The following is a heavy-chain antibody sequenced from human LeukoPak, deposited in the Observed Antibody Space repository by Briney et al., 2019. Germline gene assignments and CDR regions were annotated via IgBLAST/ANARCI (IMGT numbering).Heavy chain of an antibody. V-gene: IGHV1-2*02. CDR1: GYTFTGYY. D-gene: IGHD4-17*01. CDR2: INSDSGGT. J-gene: IGHJ4*02. CDR3: ARDTITVTTPYFDY. Sequence: ASVKVPCKASGYTFTGYYIDWVRQAPGQGLEWMGWINSDSGGTNYAQKFQGRVTMTRDTSTSTAYVELSSLRSDDTAFYYCARDTITVTTPYFDYWGRGTLVTVAS.